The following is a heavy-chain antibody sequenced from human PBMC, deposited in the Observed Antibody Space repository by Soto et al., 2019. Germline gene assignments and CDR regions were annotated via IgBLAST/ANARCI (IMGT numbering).Heavy chain of an antibody. CDR3: ARRIITIFGVVLAVDAFDI. Sequence: ASVKVSCKASGYTFTSYYMHWVLQAPGQGLEWMGLISPYNGNTKYAQNLRGRVTMTTDTPTSTAYMELRSLRSEDTAVYYCARRIITIFGVVLAVDAFDIWGQGTMVTVSS. D-gene: IGHD3-3*01. CDR1: GYTFTSYY. CDR2: ISPYNGNT. J-gene: IGHJ3*02. V-gene: IGHV1-18*04.